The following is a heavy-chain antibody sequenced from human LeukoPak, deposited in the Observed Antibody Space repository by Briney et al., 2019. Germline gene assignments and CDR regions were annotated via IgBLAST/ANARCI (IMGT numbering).Heavy chain of an antibody. CDR2: ISGSGGST. V-gene: IGHV3-23*01. CDR3: AKHQGYSSSRRNAFDI. D-gene: IGHD6-13*01. CDR1: GFTFSSYA. Sequence: GGSLRLSCAASGFTFSSYAMSWVRQAPGKGLGWVSAISGSGGSTYYADSVKGRFTISRDNSKNTLYLQMNSLRAEDTAVYYCAKHQGYSSSRRNAFDIWGQGIMVTVSS. J-gene: IGHJ3*02.